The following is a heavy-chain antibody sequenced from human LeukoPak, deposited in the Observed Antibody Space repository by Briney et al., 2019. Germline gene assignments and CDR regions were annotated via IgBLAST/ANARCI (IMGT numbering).Heavy chain of an antibody. CDR1: GFTVSSNY. J-gene: IGHJ4*02. CDR2: TYGGGSA. V-gene: IGHV3-53*01. D-gene: IGHD6-25*01. CDR3: ARSPWGDSSGPYYFDY. Sequence: GGSLRLSCAASGFTVSSNYMSWVRQAPGKGLEWVSVTYGGGSAYYADSVKGRFTISRDNSRNTLYLQMNSLRAEDTAVYYCARSPWGDSSGPYYFDYWGQGTLVTVSS.